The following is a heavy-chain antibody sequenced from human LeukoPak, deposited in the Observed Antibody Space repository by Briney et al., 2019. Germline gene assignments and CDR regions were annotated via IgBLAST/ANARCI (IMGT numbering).Heavy chain of an antibody. CDR2: ISSSSSTI. V-gene: IGHV3-48*01. Sequence: PGGSLRLSCAASGFTSNTYAMYWVRQAPGKGLEWVSYISSSSSTIYYADSVKGRFTISRDNAKNSLYLQMNSLRAEDTAVYYCARDKVSWGQGTLVTVSS. CDR3: ARDKVS. J-gene: IGHJ4*02. CDR1: GFTSNTYA. D-gene: IGHD2-21*01.